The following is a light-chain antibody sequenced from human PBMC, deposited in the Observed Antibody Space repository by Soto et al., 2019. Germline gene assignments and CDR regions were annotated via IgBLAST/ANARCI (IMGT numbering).Light chain of an antibody. CDR3: CSYAGSTTRVV. CDR1: SSDVVTYKY. Sequence: QSALTQPASVSGSPGQSIAISCTGTSSDVVTYKYVSWYQQHPGKAPKLMIYEVSIRPSGVSDRFSGSKSGNTASLTISGLRPEDEAYYYCCSYAGSTTRVVFGGGTQLTA. J-gene: IGLJ7*02. CDR2: EVS. V-gene: IGLV2-14*01.